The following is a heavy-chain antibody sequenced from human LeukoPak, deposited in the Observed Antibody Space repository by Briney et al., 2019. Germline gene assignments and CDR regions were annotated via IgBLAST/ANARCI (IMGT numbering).Heavy chain of an antibody. D-gene: IGHD3-22*01. CDR3: ARNNYDRSGFYYDY. CDR2: VSDDGNKK. J-gene: IGHJ4*02. V-gene: IGHV3-30*03. CDR1: VFTFSSSW. Sequence: GGSLRLSCAASVFTFSSSWMSWVRQAPGKGLEWVTIVSDDGNKKYYADSVKGRFTVSRDISKNTVYLQINSLRAEDTALYYCARNNYDRSGFYYDYWGRGTLVTVSS.